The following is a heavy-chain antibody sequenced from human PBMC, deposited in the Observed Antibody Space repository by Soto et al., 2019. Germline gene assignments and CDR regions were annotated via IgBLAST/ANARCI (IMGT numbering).Heavy chain of an antibody. CDR1: GGTFSSYA. Sequence: QVQLVQSGAEVKKPGSSVKVSCKASGGTFSSYAISWVRQAPGQGLEWMGGIIPIFGTANYAQKFQGGVTFTGDESTSTAYMELSSLRSEDTAVYYCARAAQHVEMTTSFDYWGQGTLVTVSS. V-gene: IGHV1-69*12. CDR3: ARAAQHVEMTTSFDY. J-gene: IGHJ4*02. D-gene: IGHD4-17*01. CDR2: IIPIFGTA.